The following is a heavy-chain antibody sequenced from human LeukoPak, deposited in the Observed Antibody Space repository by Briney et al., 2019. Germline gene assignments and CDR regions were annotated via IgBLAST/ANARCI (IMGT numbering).Heavy chain of an antibody. J-gene: IGHJ4*02. CDR2: IKQDGSEK. CDR1: GFTFSSYW. CDR3: ARQLGLAVAGSPSYFDY. Sequence: GGSLRLSCAASGFTFSSYWMSWVRQAPGKGLEWVANIKQDGSEKYYVDSVTGRSTISRDNAKNSLYLQMNSLRAEDTAVYYCARQLGLAVAGSPSYFDYWGQGTLVTVSS. D-gene: IGHD6-19*01. V-gene: IGHV3-7*03.